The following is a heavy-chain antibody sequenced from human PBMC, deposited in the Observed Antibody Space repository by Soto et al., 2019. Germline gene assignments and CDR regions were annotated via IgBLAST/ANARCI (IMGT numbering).Heavy chain of an antibody. J-gene: IGHJ5*02. V-gene: IGHV4-34*01. CDR1: GGSFSGYY. CDR3: ARGLEQLVPSTCWFDP. D-gene: IGHD6-13*01. Sequence: SETLSLTCAVYGGSFSGYYWSWIRQPPGKGLEWIGEINHSGSTNYNPSLKSRVTISVDTSKNQFSLKLSSVTAADTAVYYCARGLEQLVPSTCWFDPWGQGTLVTVSS. CDR2: INHSGST.